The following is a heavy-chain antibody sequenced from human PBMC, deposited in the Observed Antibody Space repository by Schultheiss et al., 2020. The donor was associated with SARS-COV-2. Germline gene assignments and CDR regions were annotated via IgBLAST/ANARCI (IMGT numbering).Heavy chain of an antibody. J-gene: IGHJ4*02. CDR2: IKQDGSEK. CDR3: VRGIEHYGDYVSHY. D-gene: IGHD4-17*01. V-gene: IGHV3-7*01. CDR1: GFTFSNYW. Sequence: GESLKISCAASGFTFSNYWMSWVRQAPGKGLEWVANIKQDGSEKYYVDSVKGRFTISRDNVKNTLYLQMDSLRVEDTAVYYCVRGIEHYGDYVSHYWGQGTLVTVSS.